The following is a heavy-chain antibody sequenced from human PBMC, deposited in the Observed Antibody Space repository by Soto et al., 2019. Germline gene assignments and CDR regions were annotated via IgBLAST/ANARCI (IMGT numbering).Heavy chain of an antibody. J-gene: IGHJ5*02. CDR3: ARGTLYSSGWGGGNWFDP. D-gene: IGHD6-19*01. CDR2: ISAYNGNT. CDR1: GYTFTSYG. V-gene: IGHV1-18*04. Sequence: QVQLVQSGAEVKKPGASVKVSCKASGYTFTSYGISWVRQAPGQGLEWMGWISAYNGNTNYAQKPQGRVTMTTDNSTSKAYVELRGLRCDGPGVYCCARGTLYSSGWGGGNWFDPWGQGTLVTVSS.